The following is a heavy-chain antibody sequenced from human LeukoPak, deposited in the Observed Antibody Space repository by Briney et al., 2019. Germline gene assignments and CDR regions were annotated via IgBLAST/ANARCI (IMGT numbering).Heavy chain of an antibody. CDR2: ISGSSSYI. J-gene: IGHJ5*02. Sequence: GGSLRLSCAASGFTFSGYDMNWVRQAPGKGLEWVSSISGSSSYIYHADSMKGRFTISRDNGKNSLYLQMNSLRAEDTAVYFCARGSSNVAARNNWFDPWGQGTLVTVSS. CDR1: GFTFSGYD. D-gene: IGHD6-6*01. CDR3: ARGSSNVAARNNWFDP. V-gene: IGHV3-21*01.